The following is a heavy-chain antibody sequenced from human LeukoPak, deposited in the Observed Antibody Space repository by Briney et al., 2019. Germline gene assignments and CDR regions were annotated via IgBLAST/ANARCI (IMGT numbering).Heavy chain of an antibody. Sequence: ASVKVSCKASGYTFTSYGISWVRQAPGQGLEWMGWISAYNGNTNYAQKLQGRVTMTTDTSTSTAYMELRSLRSEDTAVYYCAREADYYDSSGYACWGQGTLVTVSS. CDR2: ISAYNGNT. D-gene: IGHD3-22*01. CDR3: AREADYYDSSGYAC. J-gene: IGHJ4*02. CDR1: GYTFTSYG. V-gene: IGHV1-18*01.